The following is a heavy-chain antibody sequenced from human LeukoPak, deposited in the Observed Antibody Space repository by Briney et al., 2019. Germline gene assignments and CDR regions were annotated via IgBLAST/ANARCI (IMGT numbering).Heavy chain of an antibody. Sequence: PSETLSLTCTVSGGSISSGDYYWSWIRQPPGKGLEWIGYIYYSGSTYYNPSLKSRVTISVDTSKNQFSLKLSSVTAADTAVYYCARKVRYCSGGSCPFPRLDPWGQGTLVTVSS. CDR2: IYYSGST. D-gene: IGHD2-15*01. CDR1: GGSISSGDYY. V-gene: IGHV4-30-4*01. J-gene: IGHJ5*02. CDR3: ARKVRYCSGGSCPFPRLDP.